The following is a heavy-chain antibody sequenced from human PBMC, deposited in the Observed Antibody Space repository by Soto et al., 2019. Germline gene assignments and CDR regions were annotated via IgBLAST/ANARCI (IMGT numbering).Heavy chain of an antibody. V-gene: IGHV1-3*01. D-gene: IGHD6-19*01. CDR2: INAGNGNT. Sequence: QVQLVQSGAEVKKPGASVKVSCKASGYTFTSYAMHWVRQAPGQRLEWMGWINAGNGNTKYSQKFQGRVTITRDTSASTAYMELSSLRSEDTAVYYCARGEVADYYYGMDVWGQGTTVTVSS. CDR1: GYTFTSYA. CDR3: ARGEVADYYYGMDV. J-gene: IGHJ6*02.